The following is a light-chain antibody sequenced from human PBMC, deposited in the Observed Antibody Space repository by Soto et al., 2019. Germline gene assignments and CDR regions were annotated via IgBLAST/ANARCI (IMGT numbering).Light chain of an antibody. Sequence: IQMTQSPSSLSASVGDRVTITCRASQGIRNDLGWYQQKPGKAPNLLIYQASTLETGVPSRFSGSGSGTEFTLTISGLQPDDFATYYCQQYDNYPLTFGGGTKVDIK. CDR3: QQYDNYPLT. J-gene: IGKJ4*01. CDR2: QAS. V-gene: IGKV1-6*01. CDR1: QGIRND.